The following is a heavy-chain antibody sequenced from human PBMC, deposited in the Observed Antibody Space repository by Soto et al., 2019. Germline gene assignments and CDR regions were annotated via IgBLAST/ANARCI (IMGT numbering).Heavy chain of an antibody. CDR1: VCTICDYS. CDR2: IFYRGET. D-gene: IGHD2-15*01. Sequence: PAGTXSLTGSGAVCTICDYSVNLIRQPPGKGLEWLGYIFYRGETKYNPSHSLWSRVSISTSNNKVSLTLTSVTAADTAVYFCARGSNSKLEGTIVWGQGTLVNVYS. CDR3: ARGSNSKLEGTIV. V-gene: IGHV4-59*13. J-gene: IGHJ4*02.